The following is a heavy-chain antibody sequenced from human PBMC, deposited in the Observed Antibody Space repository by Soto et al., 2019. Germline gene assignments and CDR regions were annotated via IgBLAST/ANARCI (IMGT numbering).Heavy chain of an antibody. J-gene: IGHJ4*02. CDR3: AGGYCTRTSCHDYDN. D-gene: IGHD2-8*01. V-gene: IGHV1-24*01. Sequence: VASVKVSCKVSGYTLTELAIQWVRQAPGKGLEWMGGFDPEDGETFYAQEFQGRVTMTEDKSTDTAYMELRSLRSEDTAVYYCAGGYCTRTSCHDYDNWGQGTLVTVSS. CDR2: FDPEDGET. CDR1: GYTLTELA.